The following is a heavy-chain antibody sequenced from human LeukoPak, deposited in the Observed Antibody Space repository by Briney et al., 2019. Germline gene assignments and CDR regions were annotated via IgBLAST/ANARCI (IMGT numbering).Heavy chain of an antibody. V-gene: IGHV1-24*01. Sequence: ASVKVSCKVSGYTLTELSMHWVRQAPGKGLEWMGGFDPEDGETTYAQKFQGRVTMTEDTSTDTAYMELSSLRSEDTAVYYCATSEVLGSGWITAGHPDAFDIWGQGTMVTVSS. CDR1: GYTLTELS. D-gene: IGHD6-19*01. CDR2: FDPEDGET. J-gene: IGHJ3*02. CDR3: ATSEVLGSGWITAGHPDAFDI.